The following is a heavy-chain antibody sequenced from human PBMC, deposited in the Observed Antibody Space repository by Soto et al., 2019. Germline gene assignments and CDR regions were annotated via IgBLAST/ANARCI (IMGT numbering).Heavy chain of an antibody. V-gene: IGHV3-23*01. D-gene: IGHD2-15*01. CDR3: VRDRRSVVVVAATAGRNDY. CDR2: ISGSGGST. J-gene: IGHJ4*02. Sequence: GGSLRLSCAASGFTFSSYAMSWVRQAPGKGLEWVSAISGSGGSTYYADSVKGRFTISRDNSKNTLYLQMNSLRAEDTAVYYCVRDRRSVVVVAATAGRNDYWGQGTLVTVSS. CDR1: GFTFSSYA.